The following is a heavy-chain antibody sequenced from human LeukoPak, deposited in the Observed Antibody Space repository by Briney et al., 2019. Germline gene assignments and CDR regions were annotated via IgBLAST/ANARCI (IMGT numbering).Heavy chain of an antibody. D-gene: IGHD2-2*01. CDR3: ARDCSSATCHLPY. CDR2: ITAHKGNT. J-gene: IGHJ4*02. V-gene: IGHV1-18*01. CDR1: GYTFSSYG. Sequence: GASLKVSCKTSGYTFSSYGITWVRQAPGQGLEWRGWITAHKGNTNYAQRLQDRVTMTTDRSTSTAYMELRSLTSDDSALDYCARDCSSATCHLPYWGQGTLVSVSS.